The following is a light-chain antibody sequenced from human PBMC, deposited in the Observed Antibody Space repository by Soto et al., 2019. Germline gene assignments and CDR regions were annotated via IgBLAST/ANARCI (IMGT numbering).Light chain of an antibody. J-gene: IGLJ3*02. CDR1: NSDVGGYNY. V-gene: IGLV2-11*01. CDR2: GVS. Sequence: QSALTQPRSVSGSPGQSVTISCTGTNSDVGGYNYVSWYQQYPGKAPKLMISGVSERPSGVPDRFSGSKSGNTASLTISGLQAEDEADYYCCSYTSSSTNWVFGGGTKLTVL. CDR3: CSYTSSSTNWV.